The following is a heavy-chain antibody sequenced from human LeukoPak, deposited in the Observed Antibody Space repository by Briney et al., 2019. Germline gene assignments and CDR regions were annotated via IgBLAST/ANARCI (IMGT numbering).Heavy chain of an antibody. Sequence: ASVKVSCKASGGTFSSYAISWVRQAPGQGLEWMGRIISILGIANYAQKFQGRVTITADKSTSTAYMELSSLRSEDTAVYYCASGYCTNGVCYTKTPFDYWGQGTLVTVSS. V-gene: IGHV1-69*04. J-gene: IGHJ4*02. CDR3: ASGYCTNGVCYTKTPFDY. CDR1: GGTFSSYA. D-gene: IGHD2-8*01. CDR2: IISILGIA.